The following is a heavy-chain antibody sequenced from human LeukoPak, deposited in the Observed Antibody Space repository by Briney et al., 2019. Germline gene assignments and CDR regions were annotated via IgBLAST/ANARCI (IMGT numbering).Heavy chain of an antibody. Sequence: SQTLSLTCNVSGGSIRSGSYYWSWIRQPAGKGLEWIGRIETSGSINYNPSLKSRVTISVDTSKNQFSLNLGSVTAADTAVYYCARASRDSSGYYYGFDSWGQGTLVTVSS. D-gene: IGHD3-22*01. CDR2: IETSGSI. CDR3: ARASRDSSGYYYGFDS. V-gene: IGHV4-61*02. J-gene: IGHJ4*02. CDR1: GGSIRSGSYY.